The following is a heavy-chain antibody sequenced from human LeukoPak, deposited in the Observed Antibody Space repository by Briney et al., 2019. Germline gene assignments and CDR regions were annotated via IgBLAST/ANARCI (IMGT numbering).Heavy chain of an antibody. CDR3: ARVRRTPYYYYGMDV. CDR2: IYYSGST. Sequence: PSETLSLTCTVSGGSISSSSYYWGWIRQPPGKGLEWIGSIYYSGSTYYNPSLKSRVTISVDTSKNQFSLKLSSVTAADTAVYYCARVRRTPYYYYGMDVWGQDTRVSVS. D-gene: IGHD1-14*01. V-gene: IGHV4-39*01. CDR1: GGSISSSSYY. J-gene: IGHJ6*02.